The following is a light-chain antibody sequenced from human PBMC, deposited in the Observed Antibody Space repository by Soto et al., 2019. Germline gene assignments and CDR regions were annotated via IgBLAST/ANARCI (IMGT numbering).Light chain of an antibody. CDR2: EDS. J-gene: IGLJ3*02. CDR1: RSDVGGYNF. CDR3: SSYINSSTLV. Sequence: QSALTQPASVSGSPGQSITISCTGNRSDVGGYNFVSWYQQHPGKAPKLMIYEDSNRPSGVSNRFSGSKSGNTASLTISGLQAEDEADYYCSSYINSSTLVFGGGTKVTVL. V-gene: IGLV2-14*01.